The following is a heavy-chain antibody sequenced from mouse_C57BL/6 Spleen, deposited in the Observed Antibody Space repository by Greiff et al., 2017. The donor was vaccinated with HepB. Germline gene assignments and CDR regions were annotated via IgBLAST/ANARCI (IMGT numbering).Heavy chain of an antibody. CDR2: IHPSDSDT. Sequence: QVQLQQPGAELVKPGASVKVSCKASGYTFTSYWMHWVKQRPGQGLEWIGRIHPSDSDTNYNQKFKGKATLTVEKSSSTAYMQLSSLTSEDAAVYYCAIPYGSSPYYFDYWGQGTTLTVSS. CDR3: AIPYGSSPYYFDY. V-gene: IGHV1-74*01. CDR1: GYTFTSYW. J-gene: IGHJ2*01. D-gene: IGHD1-1*01.